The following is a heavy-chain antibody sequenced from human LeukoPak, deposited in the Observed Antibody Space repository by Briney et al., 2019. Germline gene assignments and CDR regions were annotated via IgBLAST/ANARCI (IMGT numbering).Heavy chain of an antibody. CDR2: IWYDGSNR. J-gene: IGHJ1*01. CDR1: GFTFSSYG. D-gene: IGHD2-21*02. CDR3: ARDRAYCGGDCPEDFQH. Sequence: GGSLRLSCAASGFTFSSYGMHWVRQAPGRGLEWVAIIWYDGSNRYYADSVKGRFTISRDNAKNSLYPQMNSLRAEDTAVYYCARDRAYCGGDCPEDFQHWGQGTLVTVSS. V-gene: IGHV3-33*01.